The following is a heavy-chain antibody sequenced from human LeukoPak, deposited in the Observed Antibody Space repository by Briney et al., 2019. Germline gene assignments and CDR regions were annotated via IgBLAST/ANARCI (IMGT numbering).Heavy chain of an antibody. CDR1: GYTFTSYG. CDR3: ARTPHTDHGDYASTDY. V-gene: IGHV1-18*01. Sequence: ASVKVSCKASGYTFTSYGISWVGQAPGQGLEWMGWISAYNGNTNYAQKLQGRVTMTTDTATSTAYMELRSLRSDDTAVYYCARTPHTDHGDYASTDYWGQGTLVTVSS. J-gene: IGHJ4*02. CDR2: ISAYNGNT. D-gene: IGHD4-17*01.